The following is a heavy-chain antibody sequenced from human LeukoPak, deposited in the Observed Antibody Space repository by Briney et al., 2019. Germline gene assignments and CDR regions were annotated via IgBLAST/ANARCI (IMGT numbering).Heavy chain of an antibody. V-gene: IGHV3-48*01. CDR2: ISSSSRSI. D-gene: IGHD6-19*01. CDR3: AKAAAGYYFDY. Sequence: GGSLRLSCAASGFTFSTYSMNWVRQAPGKGLEWVSYISSSSRSISYADSVKGRFTISRDNAKNQLYLQMNSLRAEDTAVYYCAKAAAGYYFDYWGQGTLVTVSS. J-gene: IGHJ4*02. CDR1: GFTFSTYS.